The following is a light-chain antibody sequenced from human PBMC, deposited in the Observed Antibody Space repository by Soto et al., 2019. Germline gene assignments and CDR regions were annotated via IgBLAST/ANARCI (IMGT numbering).Light chain of an antibody. CDR3: MQSIHLPLT. J-gene: IGKJ4*01. CDR2: EVS. CDR1: QSLLYIDGRTY. Sequence: VMPQTPSSLSVTPGQPASISCKSSQSLLYIDGRTYLYWFLQRPGQPPQILIYEVSNRFSVVPDRFSGSGSGTDFTLKIRRVEADDVGVYYCMQSIHLPLTFGGGTAVEIK. V-gene: IGKV2D-29*01.